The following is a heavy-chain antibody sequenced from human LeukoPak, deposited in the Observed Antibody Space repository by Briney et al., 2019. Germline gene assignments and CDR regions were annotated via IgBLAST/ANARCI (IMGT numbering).Heavy chain of an antibody. J-gene: IGHJ4*02. CDR3: ARDVGPGYSFGGSFDY. Sequence: SQTLSLTCAISGDSVSSNSAAWNWIRQSPSRGLEWLGRTYYRSKWYNDYAVSVKSRITINPDTSKNQFSLQLNSVTPEDTAVYYCARDVGPGYSFGGSFDYWGQGTLVTVSS. CDR1: GDSVSSNSAA. CDR2: TYYRSKWYN. V-gene: IGHV6-1*01. D-gene: IGHD5-18*01.